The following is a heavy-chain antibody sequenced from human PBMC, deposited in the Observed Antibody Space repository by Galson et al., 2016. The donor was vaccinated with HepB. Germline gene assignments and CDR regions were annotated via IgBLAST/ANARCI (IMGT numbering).Heavy chain of an antibody. Sequence: SXRLSCAPSGFTFSYYGMHWVRQAPGQGLEWLAVILNDGSQEYYADSVKGRFTISRDNSRDTLYLQMNSLSVEDTAVYYCVSDDSREANGFVIWGQGTMVVVSS. CDR3: VSDDSREANGFVI. CDR2: ILNDGSQE. CDR1: GFTFSYYG. J-gene: IGHJ3*02. D-gene: IGHD3-22*01. V-gene: IGHV3-33*01.